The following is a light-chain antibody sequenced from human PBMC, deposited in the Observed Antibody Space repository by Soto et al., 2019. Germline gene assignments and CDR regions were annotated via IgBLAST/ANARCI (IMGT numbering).Light chain of an antibody. CDR1: QSVSSSY. V-gene: IGKV3-20*01. Sequence: EIVLTQSPGTLSLSPGERATLSCRASQSVSSSYLAWYQQKPGQAPRLLIYGASSRAIGIPDRLSGSGSGTDFTVTISRLGPEDFAVYYCQQYGSPLTFGGGTKVDIK. CDR2: GAS. J-gene: IGKJ4*01. CDR3: QQYGSPLT.